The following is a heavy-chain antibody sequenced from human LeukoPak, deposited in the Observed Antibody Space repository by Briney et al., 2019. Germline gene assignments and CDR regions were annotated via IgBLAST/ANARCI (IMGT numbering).Heavy chain of an antibody. CDR1: GFTFSSYS. Sequence: GGSLRLSCAASGFTFSSYSMDWVRQAPGKGLEWVAVISYDGSNKYYADSVKGRFTISRDNSKNTLFLQMSSLKTEDTAVYYCTTDPSHEGTDYWGQGTLVTVSP. CDR2: ISYDGSNK. J-gene: IGHJ4*02. CDR3: TTDPSHEGTDY. V-gene: IGHV3-30-3*01. D-gene: IGHD3-10*01.